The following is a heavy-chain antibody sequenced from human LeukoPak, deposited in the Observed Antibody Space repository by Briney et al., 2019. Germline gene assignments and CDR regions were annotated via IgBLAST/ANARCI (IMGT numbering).Heavy chain of an antibody. CDR1: GGSFSGYY. D-gene: IGHD6-19*01. V-gene: IGHV4-34*01. CDR3: ARVIPRSSGFDY. Sequence: SETLSPTCAVYGGSFSGYYWSWIRQPPGKGLEWIGEINHSGSTNYNPSLKSRVTISVDTSKNQFSLKLSSVTAADTAVYYCARVIPRSSGFDYWGQGTLVTVSS. J-gene: IGHJ4*02. CDR2: INHSGST.